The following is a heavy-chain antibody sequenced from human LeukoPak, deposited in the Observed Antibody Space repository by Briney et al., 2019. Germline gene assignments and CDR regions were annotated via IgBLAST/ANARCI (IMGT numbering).Heavy chain of an antibody. Sequence: PSETLSLTCTVSGGSISSYYWSWIRQPPGKGLEWIGYIYYSGSTTYNPSLKSRVTNFVNSSKNQFSLRVSSVTAADPAVYYCTRENRPFCPFAFWGQGVMVTVSS. CDR1: GGSISSYY. CDR3: TRENRPFCPFAF. CDR2: IYYSGST. J-gene: IGHJ4*02. V-gene: IGHV4-59*01. D-gene: IGHD2/OR15-2a*01.